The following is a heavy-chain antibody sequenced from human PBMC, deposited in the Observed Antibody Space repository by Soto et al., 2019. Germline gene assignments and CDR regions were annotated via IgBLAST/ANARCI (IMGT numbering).Heavy chain of an antibody. CDR2: ISGDRGSI. J-gene: IGHJ6*02. Sequence: EVQLVESGGGLVQPGRSLRLSCAASGFTFDDYAMHWVRQAPGKGLEWVSGISGDRGSIGYEDSEKGRFTISRDNAKNSLDLQRNSLRTEDTSLYYGAKDGISMVRGVMSYYGMDVWGQGTTVTVSS. D-gene: IGHD3-10*01. CDR1: GFTFDDYA. V-gene: IGHV3-9*01. CDR3: AKDGISMVRGVMSYYGMDV.